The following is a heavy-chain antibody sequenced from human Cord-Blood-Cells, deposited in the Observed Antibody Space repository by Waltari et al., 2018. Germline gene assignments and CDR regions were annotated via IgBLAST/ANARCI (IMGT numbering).Heavy chain of an antibody. CDR1: GFTLRSFG. CDR2: IRSSSSTI. J-gene: IGHJ6*03. V-gene: IGHV3-48*02. Sequence: EVQLVESGGGLVQTGGSLRPCWEAPGFTLRSFGMHRVRQAPGKGLEWVSYIRSSSSTIYYADSVKGRFTISRDNAKNSLYLQMNSLRDEDTAVYYCARGEDYYYMDVWGKGTTVTVSS. CDR3: ARGEDYYYMDV.